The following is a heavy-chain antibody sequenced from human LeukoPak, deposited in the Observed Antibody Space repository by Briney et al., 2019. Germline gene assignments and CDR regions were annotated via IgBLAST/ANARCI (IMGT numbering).Heavy chain of an antibody. CDR3: ARDSDYGMDV. Sequence: GGSLRLSCAASGFTFSSYWMHWVRHPSGKGLVWVSRINRDGSGTSYVDSVKGRFTISRDNAKNTVYLQMNSLRAEDTAVYYCARDSDYGMDVWGQGTTVTVSS. CDR1: GFTFSSYW. J-gene: IGHJ6*02. V-gene: IGHV3-74*01. CDR2: INRDGSGT.